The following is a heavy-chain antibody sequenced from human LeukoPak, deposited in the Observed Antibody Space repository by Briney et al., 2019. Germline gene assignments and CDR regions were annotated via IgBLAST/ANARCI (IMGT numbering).Heavy chain of an antibody. D-gene: IGHD5-18*01. Sequence: PSETLSLTCTVSGYSISSGYYWGWIRQPPGKGLEWIGSIYHSGSTYYNPSLKSRVTISVDTSKNQFSLKLSSVTAADTAVYYCARDALRYSYGRWYFDYWGQGTLVTVSS. CDR1: GYSISSGYY. CDR3: ARDALRYSYGRWYFDY. CDR2: IYHSGST. V-gene: IGHV4-38-2*02. J-gene: IGHJ4*02.